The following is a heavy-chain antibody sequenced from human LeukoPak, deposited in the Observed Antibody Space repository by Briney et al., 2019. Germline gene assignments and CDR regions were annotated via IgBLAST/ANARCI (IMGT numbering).Heavy chain of an antibody. V-gene: IGHV4-59*01. CDR3: AREPYYDSSGYYFGYWFDP. CDR2: IYYSGST. D-gene: IGHD3-22*01. J-gene: IGHJ5*02. Sequence: SETLSLTCTVSGGSISSYYWSWIRQPPGKGLEWIGYIYYSGSTNYNPSLKSRVTISVDTSKNQFSLKLSSVTAADTAVYYCAREPYYDSSGYYFGYWFDPWGQGTLVTVSS. CDR1: GGSISSYY.